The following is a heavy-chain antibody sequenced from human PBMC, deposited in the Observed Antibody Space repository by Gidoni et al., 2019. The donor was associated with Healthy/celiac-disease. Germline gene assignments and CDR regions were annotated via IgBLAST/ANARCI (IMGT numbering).Heavy chain of an antibody. CDR2: IRSKADGGTT. J-gene: IGHJ4*02. CDR3: TRGRGKLLLWFGEDFDY. V-gene: IGHV3-49*05. D-gene: IGHD3-10*01. CDR1: GFTFGDYA. Sequence: EVQLVESGGGLVKPGRSLRLSCTGSGFTFGDYAMSWFRQAPGKGLEWVGFIRSKADGGTTEYAASVKGRFTISRDDSKSIAYLQMNSLKTEDTAVYYCTRGRGKLLLWFGEDFDYWGQGTLVTVSS.